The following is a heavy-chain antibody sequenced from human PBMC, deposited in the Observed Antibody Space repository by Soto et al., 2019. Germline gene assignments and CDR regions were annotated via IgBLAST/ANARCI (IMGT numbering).Heavy chain of an antibody. D-gene: IGHD1-26*01. V-gene: IGHV3-23*01. CDR2: VSVSGTST. CDR3: AKSVRESYYYFDC. Sequence: GGSLRLSCAASGFTLSTYAMTWIRQAPGKGLEWVSSVSVSGTSTFYADSVKGRFSISRDSSKSTLYLEMNSLRAEDTAVYFCAKSVRESYYYFDCWGQGSLVTVSS. CDR1: GFTLSTYA. J-gene: IGHJ4*02.